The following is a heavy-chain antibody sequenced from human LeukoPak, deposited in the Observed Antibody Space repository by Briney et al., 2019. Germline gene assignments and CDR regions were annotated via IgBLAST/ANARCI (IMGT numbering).Heavy chain of an antibody. J-gene: IGHJ6*02. D-gene: IGHD3-3*01. Sequence: GGSLRLSCAASGFTLSSYEMNWVRQAPGKGLEWVSYISSSGSTIYYADSVKGRFTISRDNAKNSLYLQMNSLRAEDTAVYYCARELGWDFGVVRYYYYGMDVWGQGTTVTVSS. CDR3: ARELGWDFGVVRYYYYGMDV. CDR2: ISSSGSTI. CDR1: GFTLSSYE. V-gene: IGHV3-48*03.